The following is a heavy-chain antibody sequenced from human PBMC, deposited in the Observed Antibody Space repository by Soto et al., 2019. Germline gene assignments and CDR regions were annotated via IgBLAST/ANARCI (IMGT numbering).Heavy chain of an antibody. Sequence: EVQLEESGGALVQPGRSLRLSCAASGFTGDDYAMHWGRQVLGKGLEWVSSISWTSGNIGYADSVKGRFTISRDNAENSLSLQMNRLSSEDPGLYNCVRAKGGCSHCTPFEYWGHGPLVTVSS. V-gene: IGHV3-9*01. CDR2: ISWTSGNI. CDR1: GFTGDDYA. D-gene: IGHD2-8*01. J-gene: IGHJ4*01. CDR3: VRAKGGCSHCTPFEY.